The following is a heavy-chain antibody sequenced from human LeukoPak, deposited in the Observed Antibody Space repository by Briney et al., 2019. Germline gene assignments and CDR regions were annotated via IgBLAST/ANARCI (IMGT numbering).Heavy chain of an antibody. V-gene: IGHV3-48*02. Sequence: GGSLRLSCAASGFTFSSYGMSWVRQAPGKGLEWVSYISSSSSTIHYTNSVKGRFTISKDNTKNSLFLQMNSLRDEDAAVYYCAREAIADPGKPDYWGQGTLVTVSS. CDR1: GFTFSSYG. CDR3: AREAIADPGKPDY. J-gene: IGHJ4*01. D-gene: IGHD6-13*01. CDR2: ISSSSSTI.